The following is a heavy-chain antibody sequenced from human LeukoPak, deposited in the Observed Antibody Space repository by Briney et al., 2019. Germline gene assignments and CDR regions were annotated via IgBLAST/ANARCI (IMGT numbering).Heavy chain of an antibody. V-gene: IGHV1-18*01. CDR3: ARDHIAVAGNAAFDI. Sequence: ASAKVSCKASGYTFTSYGISWVRQAPGQGLEWMGWISAYNGNTNYAQKLQGRVTMTTDTSTSTAYMELRSLRSDDTAVYYCARDHIAVAGNAAFDIWGQGTMVTVSS. CDR2: ISAYNGNT. J-gene: IGHJ3*02. D-gene: IGHD6-19*01. CDR1: GYTFTSYG.